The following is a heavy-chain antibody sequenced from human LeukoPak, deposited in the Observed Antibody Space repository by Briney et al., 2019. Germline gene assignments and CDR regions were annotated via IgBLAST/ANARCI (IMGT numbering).Heavy chain of an antibody. D-gene: IGHD4-11*01. CDR1: GYTFTDYY. V-gene: IGHV1-69-2*01. J-gene: IGHJ4*02. Sequence: ASVKVSCKVSGYTFTDYYMHWVQQAPGKGLEWMGLVDPEDGETIYADKFQGRVTITADTSIDTAYMELSSLRSEDTAVYYCATAKSNYAFDYWGQGTLVTVSS. CDR2: VDPEDGET. CDR3: ATAKSNYAFDY.